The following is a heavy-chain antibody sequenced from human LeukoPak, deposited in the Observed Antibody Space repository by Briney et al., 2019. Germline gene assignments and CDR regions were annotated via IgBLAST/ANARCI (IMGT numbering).Heavy chain of an antibody. J-gene: IGHJ4*02. V-gene: IGHV3-23*01. D-gene: IGHD1-26*01. CDR3: AKAVGHIDY. Sequence: AGGSLRLFCAASGFTFSSYAMSWVRQAPGKGLEWVSYFSSSGGGTFYAGSVKGRFTISRDNSKNTLYLHMNSMRADDTAVYYCAKAVGHIDYWGQGTLVTVSS. CDR1: GFTFSSYA. CDR2: FSSSGGGT.